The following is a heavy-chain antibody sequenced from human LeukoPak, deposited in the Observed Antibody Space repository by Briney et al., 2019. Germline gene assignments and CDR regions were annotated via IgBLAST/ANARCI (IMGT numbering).Heavy chain of an antibody. CDR3: ASLVAGFDAFDI. CDR2: IYYSGST. CDR1: GGSISSSSYY. J-gene: IGHJ3*02. D-gene: IGHD6-19*01. Sequence: SETLSLTCTVSGGSISSSSYYWGWIRQPPGKGLEWIGSIYYSGSTYYNPSLKSRVTISVDTSKNQFSLQLSSVTAADTAVYYCASLVAGFDAFDIWGQGTMVTVSS. V-gene: IGHV4-39*01.